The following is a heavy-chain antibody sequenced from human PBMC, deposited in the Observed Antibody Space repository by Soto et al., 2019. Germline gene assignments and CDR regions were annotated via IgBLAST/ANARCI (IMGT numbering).Heavy chain of an antibody. CDR2: VYHRAST. D-gene: IGHD2-15*01. V-gene: IGHV4-30-2*01. J-gene: IGHJ4*02. Sequence: KPSETLSLTCAVSGASMTTGGFSWTWVRQPPGGGLEWIGHVYHRASTQYNPSLKGRVSISVDTSRSLFSLRLTSLTAADTAVYFCPRGSAAPLSLLYSDTWGQGTPVTVSS. CDR3: PRGSAAPLSLLYSDT. CDR1: GASMTTGGFS.